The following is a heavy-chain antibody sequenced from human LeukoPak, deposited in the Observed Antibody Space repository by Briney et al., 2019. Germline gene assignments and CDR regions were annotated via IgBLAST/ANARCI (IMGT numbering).Heavy chain of an antibody. V-gene: IGHV4-38-2*02. CDR3: ARPPWYYYDSSGYPDAFDI. D-gene: IGHD3-22*01. CDR2: IYYSGST. J-gene: IGHJ3*02. CDR1: GYSISSGYY. Sequence: SETLSHTCTVSGYSISSGYYWGWIRQPPGKGLEWIGSIYYSGSTYYNPSLKSRVTISVDTSKNQFSLKLSSVTAADTAVYYCARPPWYYYDSSGYPDAFDIWGQGTMVTVSS.